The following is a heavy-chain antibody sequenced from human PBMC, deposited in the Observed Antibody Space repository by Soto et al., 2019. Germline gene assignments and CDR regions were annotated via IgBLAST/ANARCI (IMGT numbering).Heavy chain of an antibody. CDR2: ISVLNGYA. CDR1: GYSFHNPV. J-gene: IGHJ5*01. V-gene: IGHV1-18*01. Sequence: ASVKVCCKTSGYSFHNPVISWVRQAPGQGLEWMGWISVLNGYAHYGQKFQGRVIMTADTFTSTAYMELRGLRSDDTAMYYCSKNGTTWFASWGQGTPVTVSS. D-gene: IGHD1-1*01. CDR3: SKNGTTWFAS.